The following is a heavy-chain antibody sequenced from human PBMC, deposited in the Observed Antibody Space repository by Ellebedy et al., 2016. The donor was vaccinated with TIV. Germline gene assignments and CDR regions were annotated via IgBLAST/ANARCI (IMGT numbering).Heavy chain of an antibody. J-gene: IGHJ4*02. Sequence: GGSLRLXXAASGFTFDDYAMHWVRQAPGKGLEWVSGISWNSGSIGYADSVKGRFTISRDNAKNSLYLQMNSLRAEDTAVYYCARDLGYGGNAMYFDYWGQGTLVTVSS. CDR2: ISWNSGSI. CDR1: GFTFDDYA. V-gene: IGHV3-9*01. CDR3: ARDLGYGGNAMYFDY. D-gene: IGHD4-23*01.